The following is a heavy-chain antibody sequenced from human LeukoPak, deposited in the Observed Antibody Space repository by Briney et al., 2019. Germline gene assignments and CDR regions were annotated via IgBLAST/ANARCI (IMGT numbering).Heavy chain of an antibody. J-gene: IGHJ6*02. CDR1: GFTFDDYA. CDR2: ISWNSGSI. D-gene: IGHD3-10*01. Sequence: GGSLRLSCAASGFTFDDYAMHWVRQAPGKGLEWFSGISWNSGSIGYADSVKGRFTISRDNAKNSLYLQMNSLRAEDTALYYCAKDYGSGSPDYYYYGMDVWGQGTTVTVSS. CDR3: AKDYGSGSPDYYYYGMDV. V-gene: IGHV3-9*01.